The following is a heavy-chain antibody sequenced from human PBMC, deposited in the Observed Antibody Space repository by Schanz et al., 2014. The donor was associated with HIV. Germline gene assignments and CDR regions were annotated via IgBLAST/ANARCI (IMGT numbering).Heavy chain of an antibody. CDR2: INPSGVTT. D-gene: IGHD6-13*01. V-gene: IGHV1-46*01. CDR1: GYTFTRDY. J-gene: IGHJ5*02. CDR3: ARRGPLAAIDFSLDP. Sequence: QVHLVQSGAEVKKPGASVKVSCKASGYTFTRDYIHWVRQAPGQGLEWMGIINPSGVTTAFAQKFQGRLTLTRDTSTNTVYMELTSLRSDDTAVYYCARRGPLAAIDFSLDPWGQGTLVTVSS.